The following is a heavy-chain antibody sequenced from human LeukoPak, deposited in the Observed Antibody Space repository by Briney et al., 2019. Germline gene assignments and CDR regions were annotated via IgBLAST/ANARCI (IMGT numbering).Heavy chain of an antibody. CDR3: AREGILTGYYGY. V-gene: IGHV4-34*01. Sequence: SETLSLTCAVYGVSFSGYYWSWIRQPPGKGLEWIGEINHSGSTNYNPSLKSRVTISVDTSKNQFSLKLSSVTAADTAVYYCAREGILTGYYGYWGQGTLVTVSS. CDR1: GVSFSGYY. D-gene: IGHD3-9*01. CDR2: INHSGST. J-gene: IGHJ4*02.